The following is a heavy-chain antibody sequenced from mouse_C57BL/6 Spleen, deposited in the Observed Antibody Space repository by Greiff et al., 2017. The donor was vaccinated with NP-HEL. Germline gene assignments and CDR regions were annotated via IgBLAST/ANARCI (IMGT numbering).Heavy chain of an antibody. CDR1: GFTFSDYY. Sequence: EVMLVESGGGLVQPGGSLKLSCAASGFTFSDYYMYWVRQTPEKRLDWVAYISTGGGSPYYPHTVKGRVTFSIATAKNTLYLQMSRLKSEDSAMYYCARPPPSYGSGGWFADWGQGTLVTVSA. J-gene: IGHJ3*01. CDR2: ISTGGGSP. V-gene: IGHV5-12*01. D-gene: IGHD2-12*01. CDR3: ARPPPSYGSGGWFAD.